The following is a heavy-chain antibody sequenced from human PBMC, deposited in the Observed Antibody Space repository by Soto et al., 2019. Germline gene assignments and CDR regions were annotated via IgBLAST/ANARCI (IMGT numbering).Heavy chain of an antibody. CDR2: ISGSGDYT. J-gene: IGHJ4*02. CDR1: GFTFSIYA. CDR3: AKVLKAGAGTYDY. Sequence: EVQLLESGGGLVQPGGSLRLSCAASGFTFSIYAMSWVSQAPGKGLEWVSAISGSGDYTYYADSVKGRFAISRDNSKNTLYLQMNSLRAEDTAVYYCAKVLKAGAGTYDYWGQGTLVTVSS. D-gene: IGHD6-19*01. V-gene: IGHV3-23*01.